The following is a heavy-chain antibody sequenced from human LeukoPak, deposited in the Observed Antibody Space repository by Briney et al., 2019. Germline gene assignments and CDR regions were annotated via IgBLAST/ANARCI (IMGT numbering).Heavy chain of an antibody. CDR1: CGSISSSSYY. V-gene: IGHV4-39*07. D-gene: IGHD3-3*01. CDR3: ARMYYDFWSGYFDY. J-gene: IGHJ4*02. Sequence: SETLSLTCAVCCGSISSSSYYWGWIRQPPGKGLKWIGSIYYSGGTNYNPSLKSRVTISVDTSKNQFSLKLSSVTAADTAVYYCARMYYDFWSGYFDYWGLGTLVTVSS. CDR2: IYYSGGT.